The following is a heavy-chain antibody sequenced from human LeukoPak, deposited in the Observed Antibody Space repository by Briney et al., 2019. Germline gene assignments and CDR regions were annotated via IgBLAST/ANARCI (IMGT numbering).Heavy chain of an antibody. J-gene: IGHJ4*02. CDR1: GGTFSSYA. CDR3: ARVAVRYFDWLGENDY. Sequence: SVKVSCKASGGTFSSYAISWVRQAPGQGLEWMGGIIPIFGTANYAQKFQGRVTITTDESTSTAYMELSSLRSEDTAVYYCARVAVRYFDWLGENDYWGQGTLVTVSS. V-gene: IGHV1-69*05. CDR2: IIPIFGTA. D-gene: IGHD3-9*01.